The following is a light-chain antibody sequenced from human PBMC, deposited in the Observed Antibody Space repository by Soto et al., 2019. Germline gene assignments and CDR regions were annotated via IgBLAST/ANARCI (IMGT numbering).Light chain of an antibody. V-gene: IGKV1-27*01. CDR2: AAS. Sequence: DIQMTQSPSSLSASVGDRVSITCRASQGISNYLAWYQQKPGKVPKLRIYAASTLQSGVPPRFSGSGSATDFTLTISSLQPEDVATYYCQKYNSAPWTFGQGTKVEIK. J-gene: IGKJ1*01. CDR1: QGISNY. CDR3: QKYNSAPWT.